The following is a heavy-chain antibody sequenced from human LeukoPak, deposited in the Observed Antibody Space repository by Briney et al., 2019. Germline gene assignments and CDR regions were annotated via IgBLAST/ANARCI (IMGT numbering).Heavy chain of an antibody. CDR2: TILSVGST. Sequence: DSVKVSCKASGYTFTSFYMLWVRQAPGLGLEWMRMTILSVGSTDSALKFKVRVTMTRDTDTSTVYMELSKLRSGDPAMYLCARVVGLTAYSSSWYSGYYYYMDVCGKGATVTVSS. J-gene: IGHJ6*03. CDR1: GYTFTSFY. V-gene: IGHV1-46*01. CDR3: ARVVGLTAYSSSWYSGYYYYMDV. D-gene: IGHD6-13*01.